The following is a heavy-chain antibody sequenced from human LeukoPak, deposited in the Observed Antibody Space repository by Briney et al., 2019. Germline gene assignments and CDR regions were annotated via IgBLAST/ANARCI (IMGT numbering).Heavy chain of an antibody. V-gene: IGHV3-43*01. CDR3: AKEDLGYFDY. CDR2: ISWDGGST. J-gene: IGHJ4*02. Sequence: XEWVSLISWDGGSTYYADSVKGRFTISRDNSKNSLYLQMNSLRTEDTALYYCAKEDLGYFDYWGQGTLVTVSS. D-gene: IGHD3/OR15-3a*01.